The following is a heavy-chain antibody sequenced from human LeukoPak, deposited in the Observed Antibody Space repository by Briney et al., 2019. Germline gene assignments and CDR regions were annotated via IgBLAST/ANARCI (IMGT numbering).Heavy chain of an antibody. Sequence: GGSLRLSCAASGFTFSGHWMSWVRQAPGKGLEWVANINQGGSDKYYVDSVKGRFTISRDNANNLLYLQMNSLRGEDTAVYYCTRDRSRAEDDWGQGTLVTASS. D-gene: IGHD1-14*01. J-gene: IGHJ4*02. CDR2: INQGGSDK. CDR1: GFTFSGHW. CDR3: TRDRSRAEDD. V-gene: IGHV3-7*01.